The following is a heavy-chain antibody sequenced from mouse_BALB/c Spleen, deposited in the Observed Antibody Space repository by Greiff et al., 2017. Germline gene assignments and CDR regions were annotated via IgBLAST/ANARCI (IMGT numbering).Heavy chain of an antibody. CDR2: ISYSGST. CDR1: GYSITSDYA. CDR3: ARFSGPSRAMDY. Sequence: DVKLQESGPGLVKPSQSLSLTCTVTGYSITSDYAWNWIRQFPGNKLEWMGYISYSGSTSYNPSLKSRISITRDTSKNQFFLQLNSVTTEDTATYYCARFSGPSRAMDYWCQGTSVTVSS. J-gene: IGHJ4*01. V-gene: IGHV3-2*02.